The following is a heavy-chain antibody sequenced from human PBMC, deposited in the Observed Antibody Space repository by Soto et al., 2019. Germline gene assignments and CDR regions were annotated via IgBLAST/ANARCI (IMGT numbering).Heavy chain of an antibody. J-gene: IGHJ6*04. Sequence: GASVKVSCKASGGTFSSYAISWVRQAPGQGLEWMGGIIPIFGTANYAQKFQGRVTITADESTSTAYMELSSLRSEDTAVYYCFRGYSGYVPSGMDVWGKGTRVTVSS. D-gene: IGHD5-12*01. CDR2: IIPIFGTA. CDR3: FRGYSGYVPSGMDV. CDR1: GGTFSSYA. V-gene: IGHV1-69*13.